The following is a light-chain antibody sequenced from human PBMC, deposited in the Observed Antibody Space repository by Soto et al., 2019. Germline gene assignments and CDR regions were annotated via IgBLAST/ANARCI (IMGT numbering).Light chain of an antibody. J-gene: IGKJ2*01. CDR1: QSVSSY. CDR3: QQRSNPMYT. V-gene: IGKV3-11*01. Sequence: EIVLTQSPATLSLSPGERATLSCRASQSVSSYLAWYQQKPGQAPRLLIYDASNRATGIPARFSGSGSGTDFTLTISSLEPEDFAAYYCQQRSNPMYTFGQGTKLEIK. CDR2: DAS.